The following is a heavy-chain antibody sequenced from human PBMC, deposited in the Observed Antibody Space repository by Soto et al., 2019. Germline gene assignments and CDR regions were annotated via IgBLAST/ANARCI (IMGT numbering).Heavy chain of an antibody. D-gene: IGHD2-21*02. J-gene: IGHJ5*02. CDR3: ARDQGVVVTADNWFDP. V-gene: IGHV4-4*07. CDR2: IFSSGST. Sequence: SETLSLTCTVSGGSITDYSWVWIRQPAGKGLEWIGRIFSSGSTNYNPSRKGRITMSWDTSKNQFSLKLNSATATDTAVYFCARDQGVVVTADNWFDPWGQGILVTVSS. CDR1: GGSITDYS.